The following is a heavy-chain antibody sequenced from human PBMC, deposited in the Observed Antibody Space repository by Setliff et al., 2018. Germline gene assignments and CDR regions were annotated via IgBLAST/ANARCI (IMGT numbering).Heavy chain of an antibody. CDR2: VYNSGST. CDR3: ARHGGYTTTWYWGTFDY. D-gene: IGHD2-8*02. Sequence: SQTLSLTCSVSGGSISSSYFSWIRHSPGKGLEWLGSVYNSGSTNYDPSLESRGTISIDTSKNQFSLRLYSVTATDTAVYYCARHGGYTTTWYWGTFDYWGQGSPVTVSS. CDR1: GGSISSSY. J-gene: IGHJ4*02. V-gene: IGHV4-59*08.